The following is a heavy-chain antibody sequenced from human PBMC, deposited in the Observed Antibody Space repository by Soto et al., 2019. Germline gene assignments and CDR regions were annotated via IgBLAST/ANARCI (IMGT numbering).Heavy chain of an antibody. CDR2: MNPDGSSR. V-gene: IGHV3-74*01. CDR1: GFTFSSNW. D-gene: IGHD3-10*01. CDR3: ARGGNAGSGQYYLEDY. Sequence: EVQLVESGGDLVQPGGSLRLSCEASGFTFSSNWMHWVRQAPGKGLVWVSRMNPDGSSRGYADSVKGRFTISRDNAKNTLFLQMNSLRAEDTAVYYCARGGNAGSGQYYLEDYWGHGTLVTVSS. J-gene: IGHJ4*01.